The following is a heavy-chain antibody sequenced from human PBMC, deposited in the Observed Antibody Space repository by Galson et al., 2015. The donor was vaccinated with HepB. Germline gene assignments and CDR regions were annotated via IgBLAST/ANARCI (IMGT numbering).Heavy chain of an antibody. V-gene: IGHV3-64*01. J-gene: IGHJ4*02. CDR1: GFTFSSYA. CDR3: AREGAAAFDY. Sequence: SLRLSCAASGFTFSSYAMHWVRQAPGKGLEYVSAISSNGGSTYYANSVKGRFTISRDNSKNTLYLQMGSLRAEDMAVYYCAREGAAAFDYWGQGTLVTVSS. CDR2: ISSNGGST. D-gene: IGHD6-13*01.